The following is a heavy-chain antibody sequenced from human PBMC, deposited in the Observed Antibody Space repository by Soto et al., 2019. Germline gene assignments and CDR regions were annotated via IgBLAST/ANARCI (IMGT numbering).Heavy chain of an antibody. CDR1: GGPVSSGSYY. V-gene: IGHV4-61*01. D-gene: IGHD3-10*01. Sequence: KSSETLSLTCTVSGGPVSSGSYYWSWIRQPPGKGLEWLGYIFHSLGAKYNPSLGSRGTISLDTSKNQLSLSLRSVTAADTAIYFCVRDLNGSGDYWGQGTMVTVSS. CDR3: VRDLNGSGDY. J-gene: IGHJ4*02. CDR2: IFHSLGA.